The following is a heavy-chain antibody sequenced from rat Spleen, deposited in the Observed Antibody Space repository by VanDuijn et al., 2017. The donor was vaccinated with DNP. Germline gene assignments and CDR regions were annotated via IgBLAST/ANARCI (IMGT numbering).Heavy chain of an antibody. D-gene: IGHD1-11*01. Sequence: EVQLVESGGDPVQPGRSLTLSCVVSGFTFNKDWMTWVRQVPGKGLEWIASITTGGEITYYPDSVKGRFTISRDHAKITLYLQMDSLRSEDTATYYCTTFEGRNAWGQGTSVTVSS. J-gene: IGHJ4*01. CDR2: ITTGGEIT. CDR3: TTFEGRNA. CDR1: GFTFNKDW. V-gene: IGHV5-31*01.